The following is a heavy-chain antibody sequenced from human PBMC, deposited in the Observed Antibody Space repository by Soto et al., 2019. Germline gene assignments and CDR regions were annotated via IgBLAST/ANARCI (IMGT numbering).Heavy chain of an antibody. D-gene: IGHD3-3*01. CDR2: ISYDGSNK. J-gene: IGHJ4*02. V-gene: IGHV3-30*18. CDR3: AKVMGDFWSGYYDY. CDR1: GFTFSSYG. Sequence: GGSLRLSCAASGFTFSSYGMHWVRQAPGKGLEWVAVISYDGSNKYYADSVKGRFTISRDNSKNTLYLQMNSLRAEDTAVYYCAKVMGDFWSGYYDYWGQGTLVTVS.